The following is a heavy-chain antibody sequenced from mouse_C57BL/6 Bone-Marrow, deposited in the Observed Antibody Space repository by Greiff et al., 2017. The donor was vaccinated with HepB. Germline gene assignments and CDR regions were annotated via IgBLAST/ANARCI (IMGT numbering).Heavy chain of an antibody. CDR3: ERRRRWRDFDV. CDR1: GYAFSSYW. Sequence: QVHVKQSGAELVKPGASVKLSCKASGYAFSSYWMNWVKQRPGKGLEWIGQIYPGDGDTNYNGKFKGKATLTADKSSSTAYMQLSSLTSEDSAVYFCERRRRWRDFDVWGTGTTVTVSS. J-gene: IGHJ1*03. CDR2: IYPGDGDT. V-gene: IGHV1-80*01. D-gene: IGHD1-1*01.